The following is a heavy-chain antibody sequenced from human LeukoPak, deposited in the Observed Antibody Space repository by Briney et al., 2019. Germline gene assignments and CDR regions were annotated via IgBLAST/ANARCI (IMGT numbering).Heavy chain of an antibody. CDR3: ARGPQWRGGSYYIDV. D-gene: IGHD6-19*01. CDR2: INPNSGNT. V-gene: IGHV1-8*01. Sequence: ASVKVSCKASGYTFTNFDIDWVRQAPGQGLEWIGWINPNSGNTGYAQKFQGRVTMTMNTSITTAYMELSSLISEDTAVYYCARGPQWRGGSYYIDVWGRGTTVTVSS. J-gene: IGHJ6*03. CDR1: GYTFTNFD.